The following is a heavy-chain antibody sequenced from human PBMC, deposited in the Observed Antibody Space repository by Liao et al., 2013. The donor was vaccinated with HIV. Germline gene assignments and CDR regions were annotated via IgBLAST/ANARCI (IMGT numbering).Heavy chain of an antibody. Sequence: QVQLQESGPGLVKPSETLSLTCIISGGSISGHYWSWIRQPPGKGLEWIGYIYYRGSTNYNPSLKSRVTISVDRSKNQFSLKLSSVTAADTAVYYCAREPGQYYYYMDVWGDRDHGHRLL. CDR3: AREPGQYYYYMDV. D-gene: IGHD1-14*01. V-gene: IGHV4-59*11. CDR2: IYYRGST. CDR1: GGSISGHY. J-gene: IGHJ6*03.